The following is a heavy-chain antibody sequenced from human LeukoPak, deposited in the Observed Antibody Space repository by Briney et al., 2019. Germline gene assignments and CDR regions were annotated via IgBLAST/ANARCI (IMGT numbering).Heavy chain of an antibody. Sequence: SETLSLTCTVSGGSISSYYWSWLRQPPGKGLEWIGSIYYSGSSFDNPALKSRVTISVDTSKNQFSLKLSSVTAADTAVYYCARHRSGWLQSSFDYWGQGTLVTVSS. V-gene: IGHV4-39*01. J-gene: IGHJ4*02. CDR3: ARHRSGWLQSSFDY. D-gene: IGHD5-24*01. CDR2: IYYSGSS. CDR1: GGSISSYY.